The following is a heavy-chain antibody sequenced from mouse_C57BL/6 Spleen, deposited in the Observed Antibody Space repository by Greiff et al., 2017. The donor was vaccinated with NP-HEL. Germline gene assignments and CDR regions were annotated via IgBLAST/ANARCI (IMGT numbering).Heavy chain of an antibody. J-gene: IGHJ4*01. Sequence: VQLQQPGAELVMPGASVKLSCKASGYTFTSYWMHWVKQRPGRGLEWIGRIDPNSGGTKYNEKFKSKATLTVDKPSSTAYMQLSSLTSEDSAVYYCARSLYGNYVGYAMDYWGQGTSVTVSS. CDR1: GYTFTSYW. CDR3: ARSLYGNYVGYAMDY. V-gene: IGHV1-72*01. D-gene: IGHD2-1*01. CDR2: IDPNSGGT.